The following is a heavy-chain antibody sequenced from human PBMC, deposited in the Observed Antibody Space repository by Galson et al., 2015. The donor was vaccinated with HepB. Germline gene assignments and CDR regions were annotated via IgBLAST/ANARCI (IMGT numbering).Heavy chain of an antibody. CDR3: ARDDCSSTSCLFDH. Sequence: CAISGDSVSSNSAAWNWVRQSPSRGLEWLGRTYYRSKWYNDYAVSVKSRITINPDTSKNQFSLQVNSVTPEDTAVYHCARDDCSSTSCLFDHWGQGTLVTVSS. CDR2: TYYRSKWYN. J-gene: IGHJ4*02. CDR1: GDSVSSNSAA. V-gene: IGHV6-1*01. D-gene: IGHD2-2*01.